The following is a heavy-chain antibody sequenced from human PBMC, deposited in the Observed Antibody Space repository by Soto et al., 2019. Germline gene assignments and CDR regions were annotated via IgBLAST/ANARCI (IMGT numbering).Heavy chain of an antibody. CDR2: IYPGDSDT. Sequence: PGESLKISCKGSGYSFTSYWIGWVRQMPGKGLEWMGIIYPGDSDTRYSPSFQGQVTISADKSISTAYLQWSSLKASDTAMYYCARHKVDDIRGYYHPDAFDIWGQGTMVTVSS. CDR3: ARHKVDDIRGYYHPDAFDI. D-gene: IGHD3-22*01. CDR1: GYSFTSYW. J-gene: IGHJ3*02. V-gene: IGHV5-51*01.